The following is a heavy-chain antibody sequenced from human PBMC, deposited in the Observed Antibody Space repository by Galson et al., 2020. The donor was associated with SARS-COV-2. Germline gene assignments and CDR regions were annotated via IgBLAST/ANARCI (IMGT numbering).Heavy chain of an antibody. CDR3: AKDPVGAMVA. V-gene: IGHV3-30*18. D-gene: IGHD1-26*01. J-gene: IGHJ5*02. CDR1: GFTFSSYG. Sequence: GGSLRLSCAASGFTFSSYGMHWVRQAPGKGLEWVAVISYDGSNKYYADSVKGRFTISRDNSKNTLYLQMNSLRAEDTAVYYCAKDPVGAMVAWGQGTLVTVSS. CDR2: ISYDGSNK.